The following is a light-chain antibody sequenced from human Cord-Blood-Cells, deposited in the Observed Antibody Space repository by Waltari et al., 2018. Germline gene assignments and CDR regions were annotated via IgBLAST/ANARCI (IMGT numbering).Light chain of an antibody. J-gene: IGLJ3*02. CDR3: AAWDDSLNGWV. V-gene: IGLV1-44*01. CDR2: SNK. Sequence: QSVLTQPPSASGTPGQWVTISRSGRSSNIGRNTVNWYQQLPGTAPKLLIESNKQRPSGVPDRFSGSKSGTSASLAISGLQSEDEADYYCAAWDDSLNGWVFGGGTKLTVL. CDR1: SSNIGRNT.